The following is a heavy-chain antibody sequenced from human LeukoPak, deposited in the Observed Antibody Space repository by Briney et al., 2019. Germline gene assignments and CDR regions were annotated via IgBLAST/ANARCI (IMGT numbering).Heavy chain of an antibody. CDR1: GGSISSSSYY. D-gene: IGHD1-7*01. CDR3: ARKQTGTMYDV. CDR2: FYSGGSA. Sequence: PSETLSLTCIVPGGSISSSSYYWAWIRQSPGKGLEWIGTFYSGGSAYYNPPLTSRVSISKDTPDNQFSLRLYSVTAADTAVYYCARKQTGTMYDVWGQGTQVTVSS. J-gene: IGHJ4*02. V-gene: IGHV4-39*07.